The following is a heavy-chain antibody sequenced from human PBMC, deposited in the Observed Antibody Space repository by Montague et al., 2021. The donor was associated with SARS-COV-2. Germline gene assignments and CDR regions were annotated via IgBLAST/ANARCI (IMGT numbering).Heavy chain of an antibody. CDR3: AIPMVRGFSRAFDI. J-gene: IGHJ3*02. CDR2: INHSGST. D-gene: IGHD3-10*01. Sequence: SETLSLTCAVYGGSFSGYYWSWICQPPGKGLEWIGEINHSGSTNYNSSLKSRVTISVATSKNQFSLKLSPVTAAGTAAYYCAIPMVRGFSRAFDIWGQGTMVTVSS. V-gene: IGHV4-34*01. CDR1: GGSFSGYY.